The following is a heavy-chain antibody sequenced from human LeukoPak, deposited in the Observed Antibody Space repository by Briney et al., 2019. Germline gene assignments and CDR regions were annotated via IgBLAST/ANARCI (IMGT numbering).Heavy chain of an antibody. Sequence: SETLSLTCAVYGGSFSGYYWSWIRQPPGKGLEWIGEINHSGSTNYNPSLKSRVTISVDTSKNQFSLKLSSVTAADTAVYYCARVPYDNYGMDVWGQGTTVTVSS. J-gene: IGHJ6*02. CDR2: INHSGST. V-gene: IGHV4-34*01. D-gene: IGHD4/OR15-4a*01. CDR3: ARVPYDNYGMDV. CDR1: GGSFSGYY.